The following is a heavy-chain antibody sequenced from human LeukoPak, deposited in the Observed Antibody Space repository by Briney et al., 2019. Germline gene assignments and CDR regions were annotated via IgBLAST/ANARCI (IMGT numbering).Heavy chain of an antibody. D-gene: IGHD5-18*01. J-gene: IGHJ4*02. CDR3: ARERINSYGSPFGY. CDR1: GFTISTNY. Sequence: GGSLRLSCAASGFTISTNYMSWVRQAPGKRLEWVSVIYSGGSTYYADSVKGRFTISRDNSKNTLYLQMNSLRAEDTAVYYCARERINSYGSPFGYWGQGTLVTVSS. CDR2: IYSGGST. V-gene: IGHV3-53*01.